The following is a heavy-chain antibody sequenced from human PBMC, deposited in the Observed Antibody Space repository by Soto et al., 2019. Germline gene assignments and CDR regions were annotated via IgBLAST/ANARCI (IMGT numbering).Heavy chain of an antibody. CDR2: INSDGSST. CDR1: GFTFSSYW. CDR3: AREGVWFGEFAYYYYGMDV. Sequence: GGSLRLSCAASGFTFSSYWMHWVRQAPGKGLVWVSRINSDGSSTSYADSVKGRFTISRDNAKNTLYLQMNSLRAEDTAVYYCAREGVWFGEFAYYYYGMDVWGQGTTVTVSS. D-gene: IGHD3-10*01. V-gene: IGHV3-74*01. J-gene: IGHJ6*02.